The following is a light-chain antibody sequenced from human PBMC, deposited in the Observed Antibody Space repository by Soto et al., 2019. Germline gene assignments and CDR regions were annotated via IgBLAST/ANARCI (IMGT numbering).Light chain of an antibody. CDR2: RAS. J-gene: IGKJ1*01. V-gene: IGKV1-5*03. CDR3: QQYNSCPWT. Sequence: DIQMTQSPSTLSASVGDRVTITCRASQSISGWLAWYQQKPGKAPNLLIYRASNLEGGVPSRFSGSGSATEFTLTISSLQPDDFATYYCQQYNSCPWTFGQGTKVEIK. CDR1: QSISGW.